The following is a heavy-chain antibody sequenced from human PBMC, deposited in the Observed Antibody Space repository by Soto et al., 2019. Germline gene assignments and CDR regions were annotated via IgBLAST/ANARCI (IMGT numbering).Heavy chain of an antibody. CDR2: IDPSDSYT. CDR3: ARLSCSSTSCYTEYYFDY. Sequence: PGESRKSSCKGSGYSFTSYWISWVRQMPGKGLEWMGRIDPSDSYTNYSPSFQGHVTISADKSISTAYPQWSSLKASDTAMYYCARLSCSSTSCYTEYYFDYWGQGTLVTVSS. V-gene: IGHV5-10-1*01. J-gene: IGHJ4*02. D-gene: IGHD2-2*02. CDR1: GYSFTSYW.